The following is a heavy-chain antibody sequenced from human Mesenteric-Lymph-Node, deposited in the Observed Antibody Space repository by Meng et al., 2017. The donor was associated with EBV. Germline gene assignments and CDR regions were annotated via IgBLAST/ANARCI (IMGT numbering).Heavy chain of an antibody. V-gene: IGHV4-34*01. Sequence: QVQVKQWGAGLLEASAVLSLPCAVYGGSLSGDSWVWIRQSPGEGLERIGEVTHSGSTNCIPSLKSRVTISVDTSKNQFSRKLKSVAATDTAVYYCARGADRGANLGYWGQGTLVTVSS. CDR2: VTHSGST. J-gene: IGHJ4*02. CDR1: GGSLSGDS. CDR3: ARGADRGANLGY. D-gene: IGHD3-10*01.